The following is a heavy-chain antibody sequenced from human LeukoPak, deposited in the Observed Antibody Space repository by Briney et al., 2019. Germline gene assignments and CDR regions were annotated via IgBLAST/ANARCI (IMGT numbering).Heavy chain of an antibody. CDR2: IQQDGSEK. Sequence: GGSLRLSCVASGFTFSNYWMSWVRQAPGKGLEWVANIQQDGSEKYYVDSVKGRFTISRDNAKNSLYLQMSSLRAEDTAVYFCARRASTERGHSYGLDYWGQGALVTVSS. CDR1: GFTFSNYW. CDR3: ARRASTERGHSYGLDY. D-gene: IGHD5-18*01. V-gene: IGHV3-7*01. J-gene: IGHJ4*02.